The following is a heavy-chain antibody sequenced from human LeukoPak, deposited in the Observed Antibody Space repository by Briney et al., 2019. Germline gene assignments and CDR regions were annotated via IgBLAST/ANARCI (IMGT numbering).Heavy chain of an antibody. CDR1: GGSISSYY. V-gene: IGHV4-4*09. CDR3: ARLLTSYYYYYMDV. Sequence: SETLSLTCTVSGGSISSYYWSWIRQPPGKGLEWIGYIYTSGGTNYNPSLKSRVTISVDTSKNQFSLKLSSVTAADTAVYYCARLLTSYYYYYMDVWGKGTTVTVSS. D-gene: IGHD3-9*01. CDR2: IYTSGGT. J-gene: IGHJ6*03.